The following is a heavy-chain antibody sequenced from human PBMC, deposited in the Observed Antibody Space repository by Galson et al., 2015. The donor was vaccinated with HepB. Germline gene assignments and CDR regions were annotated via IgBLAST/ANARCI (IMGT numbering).Heavy chain of an antibody. CDR2: IDPKSGDT. V-gene: IGHV1-2*04. CDR1: GYTFTGYD. CDR3: ARDCSDTSCFP. Sequence: SVKVSCKASGYTFTGYDIHWVRQAPGQGLEWMGRIDPKSGDTNYAQKFQGWVTMTRDTSINTAYMELRSLRSDDTAVYYCARDCSDTSCFPWGQGTLVTVSS. D-gene: IGHD2-2*01. J-gene: IGHJ5*02.